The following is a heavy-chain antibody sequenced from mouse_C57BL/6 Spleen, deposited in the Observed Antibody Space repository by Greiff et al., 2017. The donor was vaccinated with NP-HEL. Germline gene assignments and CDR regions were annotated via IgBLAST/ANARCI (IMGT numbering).Heavy chain of an antibody. J-gene: IGHJ4*01. V-gene: IGHV1-18*01. Sequence: EVQLQQSGPELVKPGASVKIPCKASGYTFTDYNMDWVKQSHGKSLEWIGDINPNNGCTIYNQKFKGKATLTVDKSSSTAYMELRSLTSEDTAVYYCATSTPYYAMDYWGQVTSGTVSS. CDR3: ATSTPYYAMDY. D-gene: IGHD2-10*02. CDR1: GYTFTDYN. CDR2: INPNNGCT.